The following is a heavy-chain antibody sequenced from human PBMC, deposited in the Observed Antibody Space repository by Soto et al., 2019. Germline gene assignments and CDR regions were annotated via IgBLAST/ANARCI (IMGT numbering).Heavy chain of an antibody. D-gene: IGHD3-3*01. CDR2: IYYSGST. V-gene: IGHV4-39*01. CDR1: GGSISSNSYY. Sequence: PSETLSLTCTVSGGSISSNSYYWGWIRQPPGKGLEWIGSIYYSGSTYYNPSLKSRVTISVDTSKNQFSLNLSSVTAADTAVYYCARHERFFTSEGWFDPWGQGALVTVSS. J-gene: IGHJ5*02. CDR3: ARHERFFTSEGWFDP.